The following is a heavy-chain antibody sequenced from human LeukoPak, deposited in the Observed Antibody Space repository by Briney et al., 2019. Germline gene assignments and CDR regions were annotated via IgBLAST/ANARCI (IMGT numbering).Heavy chain of an antibody. CDR2: ISSGNIYK. J-gene: IGHJ4*02. CDR3: ARLREIPAFGVVTKSTSYFDY. V-gene: IGHV3-21*01. D-gene: IGHD3-3*01. Sequence: GGSLRPPWAASGFFLRNYGMNWVRKPQGKGLKGVPSISSGNIYKYYASSVRGRFTISRDNAENSLYLQMNSLRAEDTAVYYRARLREIPAFGVVTKSTSYFDYWGQGTLVTVSS. CDR1: GFFLRNYG.